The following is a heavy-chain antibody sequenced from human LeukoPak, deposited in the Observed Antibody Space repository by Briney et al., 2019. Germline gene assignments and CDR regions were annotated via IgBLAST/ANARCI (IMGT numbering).Heavy chain of an antibody. CDR2: IYYSGST. J-gene: IGHJ4*02. CDR3: ARDFHSSSSELDY. Sequence: SETLSLTCTVSGGSISSSSYYWGWIRQPPGKGLEWIGSIYYSGSTYYNPSLKSRVTISVDTSKNQFSLKLSSVTAADTAVSYCARDFHSSSSELDYWGQGTLVTVSS. CDR1: GGSISSSSYY. D-gene: IGHD6-6*01. V-gene: IGHV4-39*07.